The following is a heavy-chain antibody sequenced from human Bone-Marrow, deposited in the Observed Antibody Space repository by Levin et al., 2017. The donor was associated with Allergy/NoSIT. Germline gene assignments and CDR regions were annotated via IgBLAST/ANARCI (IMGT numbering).Heavy chain of an antibody. J-gene: IGHJ4*02. CDR2: IYSGGDT. CDR1: GFSVSNNY. CDR3: ARDKEDY. V-gene: IGHV3-66*01. Sequence: GGSLRLSCAASGFSVSNNYMSWVRQAPGKGLEWVSLIYSGGDTYYADSVRGRFIISRDSSKNTMYLQMNNLRVEDTAVYYCARDKEDYWGQGTLVTVSS.